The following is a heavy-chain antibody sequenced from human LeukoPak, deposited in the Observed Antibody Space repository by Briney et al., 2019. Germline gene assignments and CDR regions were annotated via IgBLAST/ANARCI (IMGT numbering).Heavy chain of an antibody. V-gene: IGHV3-30*03. D-gene: IGHD2-2*01. CDR1: GFTFNNYG. J-gene: IGHJ4*02. Sequence: GKSLRLSCAASGFTFNNYGMHWVRQAPGKGLEWVAVISYDGRNKHYPDSVKGRFTISRDISTDTLWLQMDSLRTEDTAVYYCARGPLRGTAAAIDYWGQGTLVTVSS. CDR3: ARGPLRGTAAAIDY. CDR2: ISYDGRNK.